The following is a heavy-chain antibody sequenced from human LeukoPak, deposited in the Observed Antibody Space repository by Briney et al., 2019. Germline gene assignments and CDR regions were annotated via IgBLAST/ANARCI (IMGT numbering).Heavy chain of an antibody. CDR1: GFTFSSYA. D-gene: IGHD2-2*01. V-gene: IGHV3-64*01. CDR2: ISSNGGST. Sequence: GGSLRLSCAASGFTFSSYAMHWVRQAPGKGLEYVSAISSNGGSTYYANSVKGRFTISRDNAKNSLYLQMNSLRAEDTAVYYCARAATSRRTLYYYYMDVWGKGTTVTVSS. J-gene: IGHJ6*03. CDR3: ARAATSRRTLYYYYMDV.